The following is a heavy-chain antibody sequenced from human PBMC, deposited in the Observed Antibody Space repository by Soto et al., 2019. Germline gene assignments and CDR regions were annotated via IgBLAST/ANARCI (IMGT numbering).Heavy chain of an antibody. CDR2: IKQDGSVK. CDR3: ARDYYGSGSHDS. Sequence: GGSLRLSCAASGFTLSNYWISWVRQAPGKGLEWVANIKQDGSVKCYVDSVKGRFTISRDNAKSSLYLQMNSLRAEDTALYYCARDYYGSGSHDSWGQGTLVTVSS. CDR1: GFTLSNYW. D-gene: IGHD3-10*01. J-gene: IGHJ5*01. V-gene: IGHV3-7*03.